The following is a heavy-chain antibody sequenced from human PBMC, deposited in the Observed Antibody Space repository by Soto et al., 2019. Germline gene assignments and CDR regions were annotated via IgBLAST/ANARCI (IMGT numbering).Heavy chain of an antibody. V-gene: IGHV3-23*01. CDR2: VSYNGGDT. D-gene: IGHD1-1*01. CDR1: GFTFSSYA. J-gene: IGHJ4*02. Sequence: GGSLRLSCAASGFTFSSYAMTWVRQAPGKGLEWVSIVSYNGGDTYYADSVKGRFTISRDNSKDTVDLQMNGLRAEDTAVYYCARYIRGPTVYYFDFWGPGALVTVS. CDR3: ARYIRGPTVYYFDF.